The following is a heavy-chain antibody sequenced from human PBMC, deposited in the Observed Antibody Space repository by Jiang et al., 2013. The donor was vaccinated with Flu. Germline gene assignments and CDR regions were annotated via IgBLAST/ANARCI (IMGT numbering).Heavy chain of an antibody. V-gene: IGHV1-69*04. D-gene: IGHD5-18*01. CDR3: AICPGDTAMDSFYYYGMDV. Sequence: KPGSSVKVSCKTSGGTFSTYAFSWVRQAPGQGLEWMGRIIPILAIPKYAQKFQGRVTITADRFTSTVYMELRGLRSEDSAVYFCAICPGDTAMDSFYYYGMDVWGQGTTITVSS. CDR1: GGTFSTYA. J-gene: IGHJ6*02. CDR2: IIPILAIP.